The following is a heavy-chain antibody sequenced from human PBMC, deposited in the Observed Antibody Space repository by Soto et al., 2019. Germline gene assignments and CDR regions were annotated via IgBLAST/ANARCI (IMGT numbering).Heavy chain of an antibody. Sequence: QVQLQESGPGLVRPSETLSLTCTVSGGSINHYSWTWIRQPPGKGLEWMGYIYYSGTTPNYNPSLKSRVTLSVDTSKNQFSLKLSSVTAADTAVYYCARLGGSYAVPHFDYWGQGTLVTVSS. D-gene: IGHD1-26*01. V-gene: IGHV4-59*08. J-gene: IGHJ4*02. CDR3: ARLGGSYAVPHFDY. CDR1: GGSINHYS. CDR2: IYYSGTTP.